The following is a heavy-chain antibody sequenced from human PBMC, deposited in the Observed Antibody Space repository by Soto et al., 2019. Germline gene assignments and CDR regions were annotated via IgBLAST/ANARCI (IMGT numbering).Heavy chain of an antibody. J-gene: IGHJ4*02. V-gene: IGHV4-61*01. CDR2: IFYTGST. Sequence: QVQLQESGPGLVKPSETLSLTCTVSGGSVTSGTYYWSWIRQPPGKGLEWIGYIFYTGSTNYNPSLKSRVPIAMHTYKNQYSLQLSSVTAADTAGYYCARGVCHFMVVTSRFDYWGQGTLVTVSS. CDR3: ARGVCHFMVVTSRFDY. D-gene: IGHD2-21*02. CDR1: GGSVTSGTYY.